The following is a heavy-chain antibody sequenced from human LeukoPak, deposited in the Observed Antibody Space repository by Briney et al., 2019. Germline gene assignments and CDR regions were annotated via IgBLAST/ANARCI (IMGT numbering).Heavy chain of an antibody. CDR3: ARAPEEGGAFDY. D-gene: IGHD3-16*01. CDR2: INPSGGST. J-gene: IGHJ4*02. Sequence: ASVKVSCKASGYSFTSYYMNWVRQAPGQGLEWMGIINPSGGSTSYAQKFQGRVTMTRVTSTSTVYMELSSLRSEDTAVYYCARAPEEGGAFDYWGQGTLVTVSS. CDR1: GYSFTSYY. V-gene: IGHV1-46*01.